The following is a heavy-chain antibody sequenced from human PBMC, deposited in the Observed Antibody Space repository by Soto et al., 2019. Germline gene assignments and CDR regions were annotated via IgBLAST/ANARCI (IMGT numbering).Heavy chain of an antibody. CDR2: FYPRDSDT. D-gene: IGHD2-21*01. V-gene: IGHV5-51*01. CDR1: GYTFTDYW. Sequence: GESLKISCKTSGYTFTDYWIGWVRQRPGKGLEWMGIFYPRDSDTKYSPSFQGRVAISADKSIATAYLQWKSLKASDTAMYYCARRGSPYSPAMYWGHGTLVTVSS. CDR3: ARRGSPYSPAMY. J-gene: IGHJ4*01.